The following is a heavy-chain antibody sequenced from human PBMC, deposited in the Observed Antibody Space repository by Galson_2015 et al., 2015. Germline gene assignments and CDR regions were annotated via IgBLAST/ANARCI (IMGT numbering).Heavy chain of an antibody. CDR2: INPSGGST. V-gene: IGHV1-46*01. J-gene: IGHJ6*02. D-gene: IGHD3-10*01. CDR3: ARARTEYYGSGLYYYYGMDV. Sequence: SVKVSCKASGYTFTSYYMHWVRQAPGQGLEWMGIINPSGGSTSYAQKFQGRVTMTRDTSTSTVYMELSSLRSEDTAVYYCARARTEYYGSGLYYYYGMDVWGQGITVTVSS. CDR1: GYTFTSYY.